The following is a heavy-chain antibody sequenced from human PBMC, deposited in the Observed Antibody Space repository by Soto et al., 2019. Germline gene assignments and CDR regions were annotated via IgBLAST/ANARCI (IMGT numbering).Heavy chain of an antibody. D-gene: IGHD4-4*01. Sequence: LSLTCAASGFTFSSYSMNWVRQAPGKGLEWVSSISSSSSYIYYADSVKGRFTISRDNAKNSLYLQMNSLRAEDTAVYYCARDLSNYYYYYYMDVWGKGTTVTVSS. CDR2: ISSSSSYI. CDR3: ARDLSNYYYYYYMDV. V-gene: IGHV3-21*01. CDR1: GFTFSSYS. J-gene: IGHJ6*03.